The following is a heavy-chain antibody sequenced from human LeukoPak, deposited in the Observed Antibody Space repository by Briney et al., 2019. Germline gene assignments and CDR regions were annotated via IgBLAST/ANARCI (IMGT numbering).Heavy chain of an antibody. CDR2: INWNGGST. Sequence: GGSVRLSCAASGFTFDDYGMSWVRQAPGKGLEWVSGINWNGGSTAYADSVKGRFTISRDNAKNSLYLQMNSLRAEDTALYHCARGRGGMSDYYPFYFDYWGQGTLVTVSS. CDR1: GFTFDDYG. V-gene: IGHV3-20*01. J-gene: IGHJ4*02. D-gene: IGHD3-3*01. CDR3: ARGRGGMSDYYPFYFDY.